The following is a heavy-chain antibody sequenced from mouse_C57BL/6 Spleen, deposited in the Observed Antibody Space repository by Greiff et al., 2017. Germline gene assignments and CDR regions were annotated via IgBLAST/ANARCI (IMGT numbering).Heavy chain of an antibody. D-gene: IGHD2-4*01. CDR3: ARPDDYDGFAY. J-gene: IGHJ3*01. CDR2: ISSGSSTI. V-gene: IGHV5-17*01. CDR1: GFTFSDYG. Sequence: EVQVVESGGGLVKPGGSLKLSCAASGFTFSDYGMHWVRQAPEKGLEWVAYISSGSSTIYYADTVKGRFTISRDNAKNTLFLQMTSLRSEDTAMYYCARPDDYDGFAYWGQGTLVTVSA.